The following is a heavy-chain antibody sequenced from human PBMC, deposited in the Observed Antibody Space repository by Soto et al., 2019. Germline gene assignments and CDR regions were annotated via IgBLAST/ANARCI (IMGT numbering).Heavy chain of an antibody. CDR3: ARTKYYDILTGYLMGDDWFDP. V-gene: IGHV3-23*01. CDR2: ISGSGGST. Sequence: EVQLLESGGGLVQPGGSLRLSCAASGFTFSSYAMSWVRQAPGKGLEWVSAISGSGGSTYYADSVKGRFTISRDNSKNTLYLQMNSLRAEDTAVYYCARTKYYDILTGYLMGDDWFDPWGQGTLVTVSS. CDR1: GFTFSSYA. J-gene: IGHJ5*02. D-gene: IGHD3-9*01.